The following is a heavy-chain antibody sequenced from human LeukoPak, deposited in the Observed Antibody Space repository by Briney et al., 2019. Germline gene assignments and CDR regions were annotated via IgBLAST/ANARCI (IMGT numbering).Heavy chain of an antibody. CDR1: GYTLTELS. CDR2: IIPIFGTA. V-gene: IGHV1-69*13. CDR3: ARATMVRGVGYYGMDV. D-gene: IGHD3-10*01. Sequence: SVKVSCKVSGYTLTELSMHWVRQAPGQGLEWMGGIIPIFGTANYAQKFQGRVTITADESTSTAYMELSSLRSEDTAVYYCARATMVRGVGYYGMDVWGQGTTVTVSS. J-gene: IGHJ6*02.